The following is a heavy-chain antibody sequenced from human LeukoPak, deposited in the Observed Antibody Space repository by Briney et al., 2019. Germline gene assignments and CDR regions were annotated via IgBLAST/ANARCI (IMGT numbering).Heavy chain of an antibody. V-gene: IGHV3-7*05. D-gene: IGHD3-10*01. CDR2: IKQDGSEK. J-gene: IGHJ3*02. Sequence: GGSLRLSCAAAGFTFSSNWMSWVRQAPGKGLQWVANIKQDGSEKYYVDSVKGRFTISRDNAKKSLYLQMNSLRGEDTAVYYCARGLGINGLALDMWGQGTMVTVSS. CDR1: GFTFSSNW. CDR3: ARGLGINGLALDM.